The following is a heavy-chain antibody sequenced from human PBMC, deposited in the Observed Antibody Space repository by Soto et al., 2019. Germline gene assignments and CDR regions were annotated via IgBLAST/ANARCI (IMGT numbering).Heavy chain of an antibody. J-gene: IGHJ5*02. V-gene: IGHV3-74*01. CDR3: ARGTSAACEAIRGFDA. D-gene: IGHD6-13*01. Sequence: EVQLVESGGGLVQPGGSLRLSCAASGVTFSAYWMHWVRQAPGKGPVWVSRINSDGSSTRHADSVKGRFTISRDNAKRTLSLQMNNLGAEDSAAYYCARGTSAACEAIRGFDAWGQGTLVTVSS. CDR2: INSDGSST. CDR1: GVTFSAYW.